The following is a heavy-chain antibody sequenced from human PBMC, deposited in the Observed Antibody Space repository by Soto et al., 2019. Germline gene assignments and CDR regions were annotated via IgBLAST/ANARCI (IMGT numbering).Heavy chain of an antibody. V-gene: IGHV3-30*18. CDR1: GFTFSSDG. J-gene: IGHJ4*02. D-gene: IGHD6-13*01. CDR2: ISYDGSNK. CDR3: AKKGSAAGLDY. Sequence: GSLRLSCAASGFTFSSDGRHWVRQAPGKGLEWVAVISYDGSNKYYADSVKGRFTISRDNSKNTLYLQMNSLRAEDTAVYYCAKKGSAAGLDYWGQGTLVTVSS.